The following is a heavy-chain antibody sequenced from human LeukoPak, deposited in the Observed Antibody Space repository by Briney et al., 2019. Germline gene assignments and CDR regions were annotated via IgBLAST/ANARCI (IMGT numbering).Heavy chain of an antibody. V-gene: IGHV4-4*09. CDR2: MSNSGLS. Sequence: SQTLSLTCTVSGGSMNTYSWSWIRQPPGKGLEWIAYMSNSGLSNYNPSLKSRVTISVDMSKSQFSLKLRSVTAADTAVYYCARLHSGDPTSWFDPWGQGTLVTVSS. J-gene: IGHJ5*02. CDR3: ARLHSGDPTSWFDP. CDR1: GGSMNTYS. D-gene: IGHD2-21*02.